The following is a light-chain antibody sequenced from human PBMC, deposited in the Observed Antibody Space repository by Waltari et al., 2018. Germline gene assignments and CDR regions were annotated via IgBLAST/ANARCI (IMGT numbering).Light chain of an antibody. CDR3: YSYPGGTTGV. V-gene: IGLV2-23*01. Sequence: QSALTQPASVSGSPGQSITISCTGTSSDVGSYNLVPWYQQHPGKAPKLMIYEGNKRPSGVSNRFSGSKSGNTASLTISGLQAEDEADYFCYSYPGGTTGVFGTGTKVTVL. CDR2: EGN. CDR1: SSDVGSYNL. J-gene: IGLJ1*01.